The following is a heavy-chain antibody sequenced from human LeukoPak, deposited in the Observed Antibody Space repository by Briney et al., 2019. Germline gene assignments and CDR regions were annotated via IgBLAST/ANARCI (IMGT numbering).Heavy chain of an antibody. V-gene: IGHV4-4*08. CDR2: IYTSGST. CDR1: GGSISTYY. J-gene: IGHJ4*02. CDR3: ARRRIEPGSSGWDL. D-gene: IGHD6-19*01. Sequence: SETLSLTCTVSGGSISTYYWSWIRQPPGKGLEWIGRIYTSGSTNYNPSLKGRDTISVDTSKNQFSLKLSSVTAADTAVYYCARRRIEPGSSGWDLWGQGTLVTVSS.